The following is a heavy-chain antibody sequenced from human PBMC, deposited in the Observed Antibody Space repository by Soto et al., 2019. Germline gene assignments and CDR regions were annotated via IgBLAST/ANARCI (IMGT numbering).Heavy chain of an antibody. CDR2: ISFDGSKK. CDR3: ARLPGPLVAVFYLYPVEGREPVSDADV. D-gene: IGHD6-19*01. CDR1: GFTFSSYP. V-gene: IGHV3-30-3*01. Sequence: QMQLVESGGGVVQPGRSLRLSCAASGFTFSSYPMHWVRQAPGKGLEWVAVISFDGSKKYYADSVKGRFFISKDNSKKRLSRQMNSLRGEDSAVYYCARLPGPLVAVFYLYPVEGREPVSDADVWGQGTAVTVAS. J-gene: IGHJ6*02.